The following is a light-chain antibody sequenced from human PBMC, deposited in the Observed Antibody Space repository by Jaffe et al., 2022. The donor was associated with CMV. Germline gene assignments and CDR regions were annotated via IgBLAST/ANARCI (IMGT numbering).Light chain of an antibody. CDR3: CSRDNTDDHWV. CDR2: GKN. V-gene: IGLV3-19*01. J-gene: IGLJ3*02. Sequence: SSELTQDPAVSVALGQTVRLTCQGDSLRLNYASWYQQRPGQAPELVLFGKNNRPAGIPDRFSGSYSGTTASLTVTGAQAEDEADYYCCSRDNTDDHWVFGGGTKLTVL. CDR1: SLRLNY.